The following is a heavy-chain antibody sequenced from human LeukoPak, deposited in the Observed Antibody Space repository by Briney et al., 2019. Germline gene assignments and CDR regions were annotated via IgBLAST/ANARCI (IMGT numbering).Heavy chain of an antibody. V-gene: IGHV3-23*01. Sequence: PGGSLRLSCAASGFTFSSYAMSWVRQAPGKGLEWVSAISGSGGSTYYADSVKGRFTISRDNSKNTLYLQMNSLRAEDTAVYYCAKDRGRVGMVVAATRSYWGQGTLVTVSS. CDR2: ISGSGGST. J-gene: IGHJ4*02. CDR1: GFTFSSYA. CDR3: AKDRGRVGMVVAATRSY. D-gene: IGHD2-15*01.